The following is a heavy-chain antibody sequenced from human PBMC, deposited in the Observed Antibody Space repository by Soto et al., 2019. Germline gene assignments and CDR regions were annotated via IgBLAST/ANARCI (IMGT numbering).Heavy chain of an antibody. D-gene: IGHD6-13*01. J-gene: IGHJ4*02. Sequence: GGSLRLSCAASGFTFSSYGMHWVRQAPGKGLEWVAVIWYDGSSQYYAESVKGRFTISRDNSKNTLDLQMNSLRAEDSASYYCARDYSSTWYGVDSWGQGTLVTVSS. CDR2: IWYDGSSQ. CDR1: GFTFSSYG. CDR3: ARDYSSTWYGVDS. V-gene: IGHV3-33*01.